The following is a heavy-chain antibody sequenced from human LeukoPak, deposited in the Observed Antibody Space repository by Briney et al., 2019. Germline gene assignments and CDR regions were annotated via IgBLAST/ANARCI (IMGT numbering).Heavy chain of an antibody. V-gene: IGHV3-30*04. CDR2: TSYDGSKI. CDR3: ARGKMRTLAMAEYLQD. Sequence: GRSLRLSCEASGFNFNVYAMHWVRQAPGKGLEWVAATSYDGSKIYYPDSVQGRFTISRDNSKNTLYLQMNSLTTDDTAVYYCARGKMRTLAMAEYLQDWGQGTLVTVSS. J-gene: IGHJ1*01. CDR1: GFNFNVYA.